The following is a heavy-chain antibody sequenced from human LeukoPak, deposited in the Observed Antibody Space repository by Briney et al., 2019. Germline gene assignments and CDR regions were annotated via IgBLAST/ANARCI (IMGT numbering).Heavy chain of an antibody. CDR3: ARDKYSSSWEADY. D-gene: IGHD6-13*01. CDR2: INPNSGGT. CDR1: GYTFTVYY. V-gene: IGHV1-2*02. Sequence: ASVKVSCKASGYTFTVYYMHWVRQAPGQGLEWMGWINPNSGGTNYAQKFQGRVTMTRDTSISTAYMELSRLRSDDTAVYYCARDKYSSSWEADYWGQGTLVTVSS. J-gene: IGHJ4*02.